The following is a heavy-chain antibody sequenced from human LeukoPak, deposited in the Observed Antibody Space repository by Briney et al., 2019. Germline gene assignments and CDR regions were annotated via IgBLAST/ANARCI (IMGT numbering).Heavy chain of an antibody. CDR1: GGSFSGYY. V-gene: IGHV4-34*01. CDR3: ARGYSYGQKPFNDI. J-gene: IGHJ3*02. D-gene: IGHD5-18*01. Sequence: PSETLSLTCAVYGGSFSGYYWSWIRQPPGKGLEWIGEINHSGSTNYNPSLKSRVTISVDTSKNQFSLKLSSVTAADTAVYYCARGYSYGQKPFNDIWGQGTMVTVSS. CDR2: INHSGST.